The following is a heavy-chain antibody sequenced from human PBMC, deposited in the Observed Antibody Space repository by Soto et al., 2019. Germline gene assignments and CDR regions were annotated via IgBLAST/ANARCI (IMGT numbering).Heavy chain of an antibody. CDR1: GGSISSYY. Sequence: SETLSLTCTVSGGSISSYYWSWIRQPPGKGLEWIGYIYYSGSTNYNPSLKSRVTISVDTSKNQFSLKLSSVTAADTAVYYCARRPDHYDSSGYDHWGQGTLVTVPQ. J-gene: IGHJ4*02. V-gene: IGHV4-59*08. D-gene: IGHD3-22*01. CDR3: ARRPDHYDSSGYDH. CDR2: IYYSGST.